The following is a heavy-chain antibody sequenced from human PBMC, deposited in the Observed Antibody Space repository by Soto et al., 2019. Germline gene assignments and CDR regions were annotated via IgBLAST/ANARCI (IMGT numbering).Heavy chain of an antibody. V-gene: IGHV3-23*01. CDR1: GFTFSNFA. D-gene: IGHD5-18*01. Sequence: PGGSLRLSCAASGFTFSNFAFSWVRQAPGKGLEWVSAISDTTYYADSVKGRFTISRDNSVNSLYLQMNSLRAEDTAVYYCARDEDTAMVQVGFDYWGQGTLVTVSS. CDR2: ISDTT. CDR3: ARDEDTAMVQVGFDY. J-gene: IGHJ4*02.